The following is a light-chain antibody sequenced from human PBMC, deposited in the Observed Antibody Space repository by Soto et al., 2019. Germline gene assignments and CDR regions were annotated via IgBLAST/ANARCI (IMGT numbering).Light chain of an antibody. Sequence: DIQMTQSPSTLSGSVGDRVTITCRASQTISSLVAWYQQKPGKAPKLLIYKASTLKSGVPSRFSGSGSGTEFTLTISSLQPDDFATYYCQHYNSYSEAFGQGTKVDIK. V-gene: IGKV1-5*03. CDR3: QHYNSYSEA. J-gene: IGKJ1*01. CDR2: KAS. CDR1: QTISSL.